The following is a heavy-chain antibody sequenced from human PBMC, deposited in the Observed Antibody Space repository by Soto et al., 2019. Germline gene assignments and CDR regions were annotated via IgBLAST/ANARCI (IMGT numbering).Heavy chain of an antibody. V-gene: IGHV4-34*01. D-gene: IGHD4-17*01. CDR1: GGSFSGYY. CDR3: ARGAATRVTPDYILSYYYGMDV. Sequence: PSETLSLTCAVYGGSFSGYYWSWIRQPPGKGLEWMGEINHSGSTNYNPSLKSRVTISVDTSKNQFSLKLSSVTAADTAVYYCARGAATRVTPDYILSYYYGMDVWGQGTTVTVSS. CDR2: INHSGST. J-gene: IGHJ6*02.